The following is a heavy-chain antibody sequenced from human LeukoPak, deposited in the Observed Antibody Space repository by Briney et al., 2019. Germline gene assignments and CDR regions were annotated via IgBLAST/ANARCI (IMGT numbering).Heavy chain of an antibody. J-gene: IGHJ4*02. D-gene: IGHD2-15*01. CDR1: GFTFDDYA. CDR3: AKGGYCSGGSCLNIDY. CDR2: ISGDGGST. V-gene: IGHV3-43*02. Sequence: GGSLRLSCAASGFTFDDYAMHWVRQAPGKGLEWVSLISGDGGSTYYADSVKGRFTISRDNSKNSLYLQMNSLRTEDTALYYCAKGGYCSGGSCLNIDYWGQGTLVTVSS.